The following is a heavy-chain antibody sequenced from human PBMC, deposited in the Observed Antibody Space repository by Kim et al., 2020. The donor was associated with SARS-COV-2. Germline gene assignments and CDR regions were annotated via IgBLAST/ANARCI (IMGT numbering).Heavy chain of an antibody. J-gene: IGHJ6*02. Sequence: GESLKISCKGSGYSFTSYWIGWVRQMPGKGLEWMGIIYPGDSDTRYSPSFQGQVTNAADKSISTAYLQWSSLKASDTAMYYCARLVAEYSSFYYYYYGMDVWGQGPTVTVSS. CDR1: GYSFTSYW. V-gene: IGHV5-51*01. CDR3: ARLVAEYSSFYYYYYGMDV. D-gene: IGHD6-6*01. CDR2: IYPGDSDT.